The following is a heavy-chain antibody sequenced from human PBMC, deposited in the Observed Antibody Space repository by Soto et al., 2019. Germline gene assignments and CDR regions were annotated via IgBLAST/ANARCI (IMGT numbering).Heavy chain of an antibody. Sequence: VQLVQSGAEVKEPGASVKVSCKASGYIFTGYYIHWVRQAPGQGLEWMGVINPNSSSTNYAQKFQGRVTMTRDTSTRTVYMELSSLRSEDTAVFYCARDRPGPERRRAWGYYYGMDVWGQGTTVRVSS. CDR1: GYIFTGYY. CDR2: INPNSSST. V-gene: IGHV1-46*01. D-gene: IGHD1-1*01. CDR3: ARDRPGPERRRAWGYYYGMDV. J-gene: IGHJ6*02.